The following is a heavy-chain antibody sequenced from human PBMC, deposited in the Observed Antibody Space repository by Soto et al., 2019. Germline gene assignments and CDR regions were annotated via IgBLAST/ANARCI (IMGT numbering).Heavy chain of an antibody. V-gene: IGHV1-8*01. Sequence: QVQLVQSGAEVKKPGASVKVSCKASGYTFTNYDIHWVRQATGQGLEWMGWMNTNTGDTDYAQKFQGKVTMTRNTSISTAYMDLSSLRSEDTAKYYCARRVSTLDYWDQGTLVTVSS. D-gene: IGHD3-3*01. J-gene: IGHJ4*02. CDR2: MNTNTGDT. CDR3: ARRVSTLDY. CDR1: GYTFTNYD.